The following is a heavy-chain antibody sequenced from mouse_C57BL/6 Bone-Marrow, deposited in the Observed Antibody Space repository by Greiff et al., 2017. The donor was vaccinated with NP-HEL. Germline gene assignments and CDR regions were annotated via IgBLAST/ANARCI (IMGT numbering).Heavy chain of an antibody. CDR2: IRNKANGYTT. Sequence: EVKVVESGGGLVQPGGSLSLSCAASGFTFTDYYMSWVRQPPGKALEWLGFIRNKANGYTTEYSASVKGRFTISRDNSQSILYLQMNALRAEDSATYYCARSVHYYPYAMDYWGQGTSVTVSS. CDR3: ARSVHYYPYAMDY. V-gene: IGHV7-3*01. D-gene: IGHD1-2*01. J-gene: IGHJ4*01. CDR1: GFTFTDYY.